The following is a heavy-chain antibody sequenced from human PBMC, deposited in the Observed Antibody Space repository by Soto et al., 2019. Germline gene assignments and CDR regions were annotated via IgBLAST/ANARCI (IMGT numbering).Heavy chain of an antibody. CDR2: ISYDGSNK. J-gene: IGHJ6*02. Sequence: GGSLRLSCAASGFTFSSYAMHWVRQAPGKGLEWVAVISYDGSNKYYADSVKGRFTISRDNSKNTLYLQMNSLRAEDTAVYYCARSDRYYDSSGYPPLGMDVWGQGTTVTVSS. D-gene: IGHD3-22*01. CDR3: ARSDRYYDSSGYPPLGMDV. CDR1: GFTFSSYA. V-gene: IGHV3-30-3*01.